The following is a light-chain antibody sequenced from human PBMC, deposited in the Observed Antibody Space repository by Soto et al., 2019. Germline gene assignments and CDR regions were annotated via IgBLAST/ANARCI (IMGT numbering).Light chain of an antibody. Sequence: QSVLTQPPSASGTPGQRVTISCSGSSSNIGSNTVNWYQQLPGTAPKLLIYSNNQRPSGVPDRFSGSKYGTSAALAISGLQYEDEADYYCASWDDSLNGYVFGTGTKLTVL. CDR1: SSNIGSNT. CDR3: ASWDDSLNGYV. CDR2: SNN. V-gene: IGLV1-44*01. J-gene: IGLJ1*01.